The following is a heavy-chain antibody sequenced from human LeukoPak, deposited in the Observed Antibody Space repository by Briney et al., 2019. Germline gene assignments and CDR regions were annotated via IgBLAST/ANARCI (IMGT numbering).Heavy chain of an antibody. CDR3: ARESSANAFDI. J-gene: IGHJ3*02. Sequence: SQTLSLTCAISGDSVSSNSCAWNWVRQSPSRGLEWLGRTYYRSKWYNDYAPSVKSRIAVNPDTSKNQFSLQLNSVILDDTAVYYCARESSANAFDIWGQGTMVTVSS. V-gene: IGHV6-1*01. CDR2: TYYRSKWYN. CDR1: GDSVSSNSCA. D-gene: IGHD2-2*01.